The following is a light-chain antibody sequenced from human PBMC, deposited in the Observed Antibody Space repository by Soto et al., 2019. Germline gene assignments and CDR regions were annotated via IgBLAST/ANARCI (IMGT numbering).Light chain of an antibody. CDR1: QSGSGSY. J-gene: IGKJ5*01. CDR2: GAT. CDR3: LQYSSSPP. Sequence: EFALTTSPGTLYFSPGERPTLSGRASQSGSGSYLAWYQQNPGQAPRLLIYGATGRAAGIPGSCSGGAAGADFTPTSSRLEPEDVAEYYCLQYSSSPPFGQGTRLEI. V-gene: IGKV3-20*01.